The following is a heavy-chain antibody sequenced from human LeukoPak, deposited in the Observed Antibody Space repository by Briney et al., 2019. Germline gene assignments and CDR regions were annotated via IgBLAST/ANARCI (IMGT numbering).Heavy chain of an antibody. CDR3: ARGGPLGVVTHHFDF. V-gene: IGHV4-30-2*01. J-gene: IGHJ4*02. Sequence: YXYHSGSTYYNPSLKSRVTISVDRSKNQFSLKLSSVTAADTAVYYCARGGPLGVVTHHFDFWGQGTLVTVSS. CDR2: XYHSGST. D-gene: IGHD3-3*01.